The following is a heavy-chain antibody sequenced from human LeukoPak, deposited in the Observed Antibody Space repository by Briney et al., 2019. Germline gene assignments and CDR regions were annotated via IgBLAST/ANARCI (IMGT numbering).Heavy chain of an antibody. J-gene: IGHJ4*02. CDR3: TTKTLRLGELSFQIDY. CDR2: IRSKANSYAT. V-gene: IGHV3-73*01. Sequence: GRSLRLSCAASGFTFSGSAMHWVRQASGKGLEWVGRIRSKANSYATAYAASVKGRFTISRDDSKNTAYLQMNSLKTEDTAVYYCTTKTLRLGELSFQIDYWGQGTLVTVSS. CDR1: GFTFSGSA. D-gene: IGHD3-16*02.